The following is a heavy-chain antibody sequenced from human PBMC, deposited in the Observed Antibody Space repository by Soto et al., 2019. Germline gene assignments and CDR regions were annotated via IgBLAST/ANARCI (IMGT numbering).Heavy chain of an antibody. CDR1: GFTFRNYD. CDR2: ISAAGDP. J-gene: IGHJ6*02. CDR3: ARTDRDFYGLDV. V-gene: IGHV3-13*05. Sequence: EVQLVESGGGLVQPGGSLRLSCEASGFTFRNYDMHWVRQGTGKGLEWVSGISAAGDPDYADSVEGRFTISRENAQNSFFLQMNSLRFGAKSVYYCARTDRDFYGLDVWGQGTTVIVSS.